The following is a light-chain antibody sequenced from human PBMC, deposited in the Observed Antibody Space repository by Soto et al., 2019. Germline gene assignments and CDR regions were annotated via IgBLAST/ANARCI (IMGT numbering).Light chain of an antibody. Sequence: DIQMTQSPSSLSAPVGYRVTITCRASQSISSYLNWYQQKPGKAPKLLIYKASTLKSGVPSRFSGSGSGTEFTLTISSLQPDDFATYYCQHYNSYSEAFGQGTKVDIK. CDR3: QHYNSYSEA. CDR1: QSISSY. V-gene: IGKV1-5*03. J-gene: IGKJ1*01. CDR2: KAS.